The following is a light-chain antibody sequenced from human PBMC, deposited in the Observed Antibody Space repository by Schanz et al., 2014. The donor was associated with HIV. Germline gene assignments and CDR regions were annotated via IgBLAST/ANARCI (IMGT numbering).Light chain of an antibody. CDR1: SGHSSYA. J-gene: IGLJ2*01. Sequence: QAVVTQSPSASASLGASVKLTCTLSSGHSSYAIAWHQQQPEKGPRYLMKLNSDGSHSKGDGIPDRFSGSSSGAERYLTISSLQSEDEADYYCQTWGTGIWLFAGGTKLTVL. CDR3: QTWGTGIWL. V-gene: IGLV4-69*01. CDR2: LNSDGSH.